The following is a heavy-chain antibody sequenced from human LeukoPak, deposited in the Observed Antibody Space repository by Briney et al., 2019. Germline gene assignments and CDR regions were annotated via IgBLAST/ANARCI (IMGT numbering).Heavy chain of an antibody. Sequence: SETLSLTCAVYGGSFSGYYWSWIRQHPGKGLEWIGYIYYSGSTYYNPSLKSRVTISVDTSKNQFSLKLSSVTAADTAVYYCARDSKVAFDIWGQGTMVTVSS. CDR3: ARDSKVAFDI. CDR2: IYYSGST. J-gene: IGHJ3*02. CDR1: GGSFSGYY. D-gene: IGHD3-3*02. V-gene: IGHV4-31*11.